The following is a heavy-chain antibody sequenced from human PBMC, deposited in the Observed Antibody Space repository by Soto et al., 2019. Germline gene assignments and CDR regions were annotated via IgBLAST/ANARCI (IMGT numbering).Heavy chain of an antibody. D-gene: IGHD2-15*01. CDR2: ISAYNGNT. CDR3: ARDIVVVVAAHYMDV. V-gene: IGHV1-18*01. Sequence: ASVKVSCKASGYTFTSYGISWVRQAPGQGLEWMGWISAYNGNTNYAQKLQGRVTMTTDTSTSTAYMELRSLRSDDTAVYYCARDIVVVVAAHYMDVWGKGTTVPVSS. CDR1: GYTFTSYG. J-gene: IGHJ6*03.